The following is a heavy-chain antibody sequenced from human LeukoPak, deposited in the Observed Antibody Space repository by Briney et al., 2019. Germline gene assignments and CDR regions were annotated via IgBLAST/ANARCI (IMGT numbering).Heavy chain of an antibody. CDR2: ISAYSGNT. CDR3: ARDEEYDSSGYYSYHMFY. D-gene: IGHD3-22*01. Sequence: ASVKVSCKASGYTFTSYGISWVRQAPGQGLEWMGWISAYSGNTNYAQKLQGRVTMTTDTSTSTAYMELRSLRSDDTAVYYCARDEEYDSSGYYSYHMFYWGQGTLVTVPS. CDR1: GYTFTSYG. V-gene: IGHV1-18*01. J-gene: IGHJ4*02.